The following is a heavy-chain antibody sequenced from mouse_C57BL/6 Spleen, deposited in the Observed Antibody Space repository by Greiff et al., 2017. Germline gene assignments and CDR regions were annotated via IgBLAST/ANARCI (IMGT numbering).Heavy chain of an antibody. CDR2: IDPSDSYT. Sequence: VQLQQSGAELVMPGASVKLSCKASGYTFTSYWMHWVKQRPGQGLEWIGEIDPSDSYTNYNQKFKGKSTLTVDKSSSTAYMQLSSLTSEDSAVYYCARSSGTGTHFDYWGQGTTLTVSS. D-gene: IGHD4-1*01. CDR1: GYTFTSYW. CDR3: ARSSGTGTHFDY. V-gene: IGHV1-69*01. J-gene: IGHJ2*01.